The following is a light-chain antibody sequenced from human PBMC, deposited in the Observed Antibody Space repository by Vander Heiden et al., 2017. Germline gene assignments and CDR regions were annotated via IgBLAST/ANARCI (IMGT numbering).Light chain of an antibody. CDR1: QGISNH. CDR3: QQYDTVLPA. CDR2: DAS. Sequence: DIRMTQSRACLSASVGDRVTITCQASQGISNHLNWYQQKAGKAPKLLIYDASNLGTGVPSRFSGSGSGTHCTFSTSSLQPEDIATYYCQQYDTVLPAFGGGTKVDIK. V-gene: IGKV1-33*01. J-gene: IGKJ4*01.